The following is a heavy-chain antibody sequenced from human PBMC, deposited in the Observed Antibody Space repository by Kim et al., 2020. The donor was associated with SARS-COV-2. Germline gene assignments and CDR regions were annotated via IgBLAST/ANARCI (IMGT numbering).Heavy chain of an antibody. CDR2: INHSGST. CDR1: GGSFSGYY. V-gene: IGHV4-34*01. D-gene: IGHD5-12*01. CDR3: ARGLRWLQRAFDY. Sequence: SETLSLTCAVYGGSFSGYYWSWIRQPPGKGLEWIGEINHSGSTNYNPSLKSRVTISVDTSKNQFSLKLSSVTAADTAVYYCARGLRWLQRAFDYWGQGTLVTVSS. J-gene: IGHJ4*02.